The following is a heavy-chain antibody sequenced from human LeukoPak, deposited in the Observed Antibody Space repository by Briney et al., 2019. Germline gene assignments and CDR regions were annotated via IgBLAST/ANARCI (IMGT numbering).Heavy chain of an antibody. D-gene: IGHD2-21*01. CDR1: GFSLSTSGLG. CDR3: AHRKHSLYSFDY. Sequence: SGPTLVKPTQTLTLTSTFSGFSLSTSGLGVGWIRQPPGKALEWLALTYWNDDKRYSPSLKSRLTITKATSKNQVVLTMTHMDPVDTATYFCAHRKHSLYSFDYWGQGTLVTVCS. V-gene: IGHV2-5*01. CDR2: TYWNDDK. J-gene: IGHJ4*02.